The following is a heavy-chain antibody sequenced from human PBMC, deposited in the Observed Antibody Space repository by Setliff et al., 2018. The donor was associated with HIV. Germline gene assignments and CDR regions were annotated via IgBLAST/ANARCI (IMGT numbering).Heavy chain of an antibody. V-gene: IGHV4-38-2*01. CDR2: VCYSGGT. Sequence: PSETLSLTCDVSSHSINSGYYWGWIRQTPGQGLEWIGTVCYSGGTYYNPSLMGRVTISIDTSKNQFSLNLSSVAAADTAVYYCARHFYGYYGSNGLPIQYWGQGTLVTVSS. D-gene: IGHD3-22*01. J-gene: IGHJ4*02. CDR1: SHSINSGYY. CDR3: ARHFYGYYGSNGLPIQY.